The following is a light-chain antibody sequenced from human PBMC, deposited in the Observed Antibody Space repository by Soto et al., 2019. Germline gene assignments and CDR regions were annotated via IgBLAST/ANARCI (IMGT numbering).Light chain of an antibody. CDR1: SSNIGSNY. V-gene: IGLV1-47*01. J-gene: IGLJ2*01. Sequence: QSVLTQPPSASGTPGQRVTISCSGSSSNIGSNYVYWYQHLPGTAPKLLIYRNNERPLGVPDRFSGSKSGTSASLDISGLRSEDEADYYCAAWDDSLSGLFGGGTKLTV. CDR3: AAWDDSLSGL. CDR2: RNN.